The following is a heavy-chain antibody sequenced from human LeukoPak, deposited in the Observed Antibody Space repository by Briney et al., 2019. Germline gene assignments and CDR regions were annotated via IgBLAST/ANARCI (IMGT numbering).Heavy chain of an antibody. Sequence: GGSLRLSCAASGFTVSSNYMSWVRQAPGKGLEWVSVIYSGGSTYYADSVKGRFTISRDNSKNTLYLQMNSLRAEDTAVYYCATVPSTTYYYDSSGYYYEMGAAFDIWGQGTMVTVSS. CDR3: ATVPSTTYYYDSSGYYYEMGAAFDI. CDR1: GFTVSSNY. V-gene: IGHV3-66*02. CDR2: IYSGGST. D-gene: IGHD3-22*01. J-gene: IGHJ3*02.